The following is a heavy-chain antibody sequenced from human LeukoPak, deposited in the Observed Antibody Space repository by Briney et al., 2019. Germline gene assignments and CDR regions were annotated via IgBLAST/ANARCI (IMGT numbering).Heavy chain of an antibody. V-gene: IGHV4-34*01. D-gene: IGHD2-2*01. CDR1: GGSFSGYY. J-gene: IGHJ4*02. Sequence: PSETLSLTCAVYGGSFSGYYWSWIRQPPGKGLEWIGEINHSGSTNYNPSLKSRVTISVDTSKNQFSLKLSSVTAADTAVYYCASSFVVVPAAMYYWGQGTLVTVSS. CDR2: INHSGST. CDR3: ASSFVVVPAAMYY.